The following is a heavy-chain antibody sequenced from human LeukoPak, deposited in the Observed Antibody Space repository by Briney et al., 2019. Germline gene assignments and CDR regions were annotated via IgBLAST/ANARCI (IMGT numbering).Heavy chain of an antibody. CDR1: GFTFSSYG. D-gene: IGHD3-22*01. J-gene: IGHJ4*02. V-gene: IGHV3-33*06. CDR3: AKDVDYDSGGSDY. Sequence: PGRSLRLSCAASGFTFSSYGMHWVRQAPGKGLEWVAVIWYDGSNKYYADSVKGRFTISRDNSKNTLYLQMNSLRAEDTAVYYCAKDVDYDSGGSDYWGQGTLVTVSS. CDR2: IWYDGSNK.